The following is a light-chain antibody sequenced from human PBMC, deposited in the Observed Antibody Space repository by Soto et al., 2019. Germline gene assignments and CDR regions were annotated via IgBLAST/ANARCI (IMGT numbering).Light chain of an antibody. Sequence: EIVLTQSPGTLSLSPGERATLSCRDSQTVTSSHLGWYQQKPGQAPRLLIYDASSRATGIPDRFSGSGSGTDFTLTISRLEPEDFAVYYCQHYGSFGQGTKLEIK. CDR1: QTVTSSH. V-gene: IGKV3-20*01. CDR3: QHYGS. CDR2: DAS. J-gene: IGKJ2*01.